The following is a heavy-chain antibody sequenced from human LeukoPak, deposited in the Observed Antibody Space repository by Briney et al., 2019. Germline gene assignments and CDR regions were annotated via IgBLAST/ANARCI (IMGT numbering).Heavy chain of an antibody. D-gene: IGHD2-8*01. CDR2: IYYSGNT. Sequence: PSETLSLTCTVSGGSISSSNYHWGWIRQPPGKGLEWIGSIYYSGNTYYNPSLKSRVTISVDTSKNQFSLKLSSVTAADTAVYYCARLMIYDYWGQGTLVTVSS. J-gene: IGHJ4*02. CDR3: ARLMIYDY. CDR1: GGSISSSNYH. V-gene: IGHV4-39*01.